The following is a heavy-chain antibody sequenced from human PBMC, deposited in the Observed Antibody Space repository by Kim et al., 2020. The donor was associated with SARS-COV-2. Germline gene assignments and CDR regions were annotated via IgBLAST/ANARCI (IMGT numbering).Heavy chain of an antibody. Sequence: IYSAHAVKGRFTISRDNAKNSLYLQMNSLRAEDTAVYYCASSHGSGSFDYWGQGTLVTVSS. CDR2: I. V-gene: IGHV3-21*01. D-gene: IGHD3-10*01. CDR3: ASSHGSGSFDY. J-gene: IGHJ4*02.